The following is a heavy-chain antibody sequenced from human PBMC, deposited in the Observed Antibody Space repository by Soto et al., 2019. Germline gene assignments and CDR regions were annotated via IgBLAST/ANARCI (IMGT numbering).Heavy chain of an antibody. Sequence: GESLKIYCQGSGYNFATHWIGWVRHKAGKGLEWMGIIFPGDAETRYSPSFQGHTTISADKSISTAYLRWSSLKASDTGMYYCATPGGFGMDVWGQGTTVTVSS. CDR1: GYNFATHW. J-gene: IGHJ6*02. CDR3: ATPGGFGMDV. CDR2: IFPGDAET. V-gene: IGHV5-51*01. D-gene: IGHD5-12*01.